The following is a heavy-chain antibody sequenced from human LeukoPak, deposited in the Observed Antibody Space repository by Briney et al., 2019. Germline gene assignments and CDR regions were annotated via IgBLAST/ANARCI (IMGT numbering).Heavy chain of an antibody. Sequence: GGSLRPSCAASGFTFSDYYMSWVRQAPGKGLEWVSYISSSGSTIYYADSVKGRFTISRDNAKNSLYLQMNSLRAEDTAVYYCARGARVGASGGYYFDYWGQGTLVTVSS. D-gene: IGHD1-26*01. CDR1: GFTFSDYY. J-gene: IGHJ4*02. V-gene: IGHV3-11*01. CDR3: ARGARVGASGGYYFDY. CDR2: ISSSGSTI.